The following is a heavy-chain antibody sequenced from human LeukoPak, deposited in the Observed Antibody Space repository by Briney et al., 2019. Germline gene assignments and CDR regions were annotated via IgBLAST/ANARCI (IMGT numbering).Heavy chain of an antibody. CDR2: IYHSGST. D-gene: IGHD2-8*01. Sequence: PSETLSLTCTVSGGSISSGGYYWSWIRQPPGKGLEWIGYIYHSGSTYYNPSLKSRVTISVDRSKNQFSLKLSSVTAADTAVYYCARVSEGIGYFDTWGRGSLVTVSS. J-gene: IGHJ4*02. CDR1: GGSISSGGYY. V-gene: IGHV4-30-2*01. CDR3: ARVSEGIGYFDT.